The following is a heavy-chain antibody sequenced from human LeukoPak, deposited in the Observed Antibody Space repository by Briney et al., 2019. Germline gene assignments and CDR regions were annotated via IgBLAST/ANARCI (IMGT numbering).Heavy chain of an antibody. V-gene: IGHV4-59*01. CDR2: IYYSGST. D-gene: IGHD2-15*01. CDR3: ARALAYCSGGSCTRGYNWFDP. CDR1: GGSISSYY. J-gene: IGHJ5*02. Sequence: SETLSLTCTVSGGSISSYYWSWIRQPPGKGLEWIGYIYYSGSTNYNPSLKSRVTISLDTSKSQFSLKLTSVTAADTAVYYCARALAYCSGGSCTRGYNWFDPWGQGTLVTVPS.